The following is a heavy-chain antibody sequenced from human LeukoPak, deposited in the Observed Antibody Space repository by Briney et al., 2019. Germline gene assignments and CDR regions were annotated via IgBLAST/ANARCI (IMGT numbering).Heavy chain of an antibody. CDR1: GYTFTGSY. CDR3: ARGSGNSVYNWFDP. CDR2: INPNSGGT. V-gene: IGHV1-2*02. Sequence: ASVKVSCKASGYTFTGSYMHWVRQAPGQGLEWMGWINPNSGGTNYAQKFQGRVTMTRDTSISTAYMELSRLRSDDTAVYYCARGSGNSVYNWFDPWGQGTLVTVSS. J-gene: IGHJ5*02. D-gene: IGHD4-23*01.